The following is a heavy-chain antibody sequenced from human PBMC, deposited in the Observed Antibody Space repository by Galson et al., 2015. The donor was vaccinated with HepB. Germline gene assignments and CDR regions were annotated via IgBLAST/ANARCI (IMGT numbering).Heavy chain of an antibody. D-gene: IGHD3-16*01. V-gene: IGHV3-9*01. CDR2: ISWNSGSI. J-gene: IGHJ4*02. Sequence: SLRLYCAASGFTFDDYAMHWVRQAPGKGLEWVSGISWNSGSIGYAGSVKGRFTISRDNAKNSLYLQMNSLRAEDTALYYCAKGGMITFGGVDFDYWGQGTLVTVSS. CDR3: AKGGMITFGGVDFDY. CDR1: GFTFDDYA.